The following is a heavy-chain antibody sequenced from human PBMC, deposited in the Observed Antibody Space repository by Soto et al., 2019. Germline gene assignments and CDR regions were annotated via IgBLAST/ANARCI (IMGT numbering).Heavy chain of an antibody. CDR2: ISSNGGST. V-gene: IGHV3-64*01. Sequence: EVQLVESGGGLVQPEGSLRLSCAASGFTFSSYAMHWVRQAPGKGLEYVSAISSNGGSTYYANSVKGRFTISRDNSKNTLYLQMGSLRAEDMAVYYCARQWLDSYYFDYWGQGTLVTVSS. CDR1: GFTFSSYA. CDR3: ARQWLDSYYFDY. J-gene: IGHJ4*02. D-gene: IGHD6-19*01.